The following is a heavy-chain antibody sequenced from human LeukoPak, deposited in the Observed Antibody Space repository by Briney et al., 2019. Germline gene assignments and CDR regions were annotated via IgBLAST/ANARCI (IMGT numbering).Heavy chain of an antibody. J-gene: IGHJ4*02. Sequence: SETLSLTCTVSGGSISSYYWSWIRQPPGKGLEWIGYIYHSGSTYYNPSLKSRVTISVDRSKNQFSLKLSSVTAADTAVYYCASTYCGGDCYSAPFDYWGQGTLVTVSS. V-gene: IGHV4-59*12. CDR3: ASTYCGGDCYSAPFDY. CDR1: GGSISSYY. D-gene: IGHD2-21*01. CDR2: IYHSGST.